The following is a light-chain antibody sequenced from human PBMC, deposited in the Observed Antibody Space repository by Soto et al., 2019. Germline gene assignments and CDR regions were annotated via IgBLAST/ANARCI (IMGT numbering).Light chain of an antibody. V-gene: IGKV1-5*03. J-gene: IGKJ1*01. Sequence: DIQMTQSPSTLSASVGDRVTITCRASQSISSRLAWYQQKPGEAPKLLIYKASSLESGVPSRFSGSEFGTEFTLTMSSLQPDDFATYYCQQYNNYWTFGQGTKVEIK. CDR2: KAS. CDR3: QQYNNYWT. CDR1: QSISSR.